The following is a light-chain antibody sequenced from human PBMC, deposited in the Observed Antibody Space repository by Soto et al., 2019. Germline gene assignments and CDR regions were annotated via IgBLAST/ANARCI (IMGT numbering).Light chain of an antibody. J-gene: IGKJ4*01. CDR2: GAS. Sequence: EIVMTQSPATLSVSPGERATLSCRASQSVSAKLAWYQQKPGQAPRLLINGASTRATCIPARFSGSGSGTEFTLTISSLQSEDFAVYYCQQYNNWPLTFGGGTKVDIK. V-gene: IGKV3-15*01. CDR1: QSVSAK. CDR3: QQYNNWPLT.